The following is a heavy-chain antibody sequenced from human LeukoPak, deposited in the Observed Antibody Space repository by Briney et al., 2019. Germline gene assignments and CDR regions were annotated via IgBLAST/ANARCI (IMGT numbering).Heavy chain of an antibody. V-gene: IGHV3-21*01. CDR2: ISSSSRYL. J-gene: IGHJ4*02. CDR3: ARAPGYRGFLDY. Sequence: GGSLRLSCADFGFTFSSYSMCWVRQAPGKEREWVSFISSSSRYLYYVDSVKGRFTISRDNAKNSLYLQLNSLRAEDTAVYYCARAPGYRGFLDYWGQGSLVTVSS. CDR1: GFTFSSYS. D-gene: IGHD5-18*01.